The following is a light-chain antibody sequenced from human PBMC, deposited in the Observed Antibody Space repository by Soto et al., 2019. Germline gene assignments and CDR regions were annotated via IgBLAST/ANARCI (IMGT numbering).Light chain of an antibody. V-gene: IGKV3-15*01. CDR3: QQYNNWPLT. CDR1: QSVSTN. Sequence: DIVMTQSPTTLSVSPGERAPLSCRASQSVSTNLAWYQHQPGQAPRVLIYGASTRATGFPARFSGSGSGTEFTLTISSLQSEDFAVYYCQQYNNWPLTFGGG. CDR2: GAS. J-gene: IGKJ4*01.